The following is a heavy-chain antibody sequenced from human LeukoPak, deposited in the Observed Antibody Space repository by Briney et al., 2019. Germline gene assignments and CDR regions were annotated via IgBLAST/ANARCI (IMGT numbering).Heavy chain of an antibody. V-gene: IGHV4-30-2*01. CDR3: ARGQQLTHFDY. Sequence: SETLSLTCTVSGGSISSGGYYWSWIRQPPGKGLEWIGYIYHSGSTYYNPSLKSRVTISVDRSKNQFSLKLSSVTAADTAVYYCARGQQLTHFDYWGQGTLVTVSS. D-gene: IGHD6-13*01. J-gene: IGHJ4*02. CDR2: IYHSGST. CDR1: GGSISSGGYY.